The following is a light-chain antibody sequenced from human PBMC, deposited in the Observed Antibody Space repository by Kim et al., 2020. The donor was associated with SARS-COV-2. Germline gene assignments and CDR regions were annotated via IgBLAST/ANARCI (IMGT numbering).Light chain of an antibody. J-gene: IGLJ1*01. CDR2: RDN. V-gene: IGLV3-9*01. CDR1: NIGSKN. Sequence: VAVGQTATIACGGNNIGSKNVHWYQQKPGQAPVLVIYRDNNRPSGIPERFSGSNSGNTATLTIRRVQGGDEADYYCQLWDSNTYVFGNGTKVTVL. CDR3: QLWDSNTYV.